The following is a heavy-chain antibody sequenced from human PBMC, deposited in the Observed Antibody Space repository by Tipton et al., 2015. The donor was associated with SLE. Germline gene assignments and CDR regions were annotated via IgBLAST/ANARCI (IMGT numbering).Heavy chain of an antibody. Sequence: TLSLTCAVYGGSFSGYYWSWIRQPPGKGLEWIGEINHSGSINYNPSLKSRVTISADTSKNQFSLRLSSVTSADTAIYYCARGPLYGLDIWGQGTTVTVSS. J-gene: IGHJ3*02. CDR3: ARGPLYGLDI. CDR2: INHSGSI. D-gene: IGHD3-10*01. V-gene: IGHV4-34*01. CDR1: GGSFSGYY.